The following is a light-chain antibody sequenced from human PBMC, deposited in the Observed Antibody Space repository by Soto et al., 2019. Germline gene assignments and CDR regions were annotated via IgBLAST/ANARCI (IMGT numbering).Light chain of an antibody. V-gene: IGKV1-33*01. CDR3: QQYDNLRIT. CDR1: QDISNY. J-gene: IGKJ5*01. CDR2: DAS. Sequence: DIQMTQSPCSLSASVGDRVTITCQASQDISNYLNWYQQKPGKAPKLLIYDASNLETGVPSRFSGSGSGTDFTFTISSLQPEDIATYYCQQYDNLRITFGQGTRLEIK.